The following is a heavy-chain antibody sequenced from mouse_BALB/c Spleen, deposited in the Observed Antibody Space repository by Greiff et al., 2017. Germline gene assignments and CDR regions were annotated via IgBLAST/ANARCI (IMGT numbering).Heavy chain of an antibody. V-gene: IGHV1-63*02. CDR2: IYPGGGYT. Sequence: VKLQESGAELVRPGTSVKISCKASGYTFTNYWLGWVKQRPGHGLEWIGDIYPGGGYTNYNEKFKGKATLTADTSSSTAYMQLSSLTSEDSAVYFCALYYGYGGFAYWGQGTLVTVSA. D-gene: IGHD2-2*01. CDR1: GYTFTNYW. J-gene: IGHJ3*01. CDR3: ALYYGYGGFAY.